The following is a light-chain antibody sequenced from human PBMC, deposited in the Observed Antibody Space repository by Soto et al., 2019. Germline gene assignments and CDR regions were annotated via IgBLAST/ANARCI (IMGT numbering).Light chain of an antibody. Sequence: IVLTQSPGTLSLSPGERATLSCRASQSVSSIYLAWYHQKPGQAPRLLIYGGSSRATGIPDRLSGSGSGTDVTLTISRLEPEDSAVYYCQEYGSARWTFGQGTKVEI. J-gene: IGKJ1*01. CDR1: QSVSSIY. CDR2: GGS. V-gene: IGKV3-20*01. CDR3: QEYGSARWT.